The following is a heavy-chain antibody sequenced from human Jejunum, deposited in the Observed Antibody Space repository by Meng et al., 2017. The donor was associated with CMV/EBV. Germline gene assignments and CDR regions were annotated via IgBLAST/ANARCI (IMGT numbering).Heavy chain of an antibody. CDR2: VKSASAGGAA. Sequence: SWVASDFTLTGAWMHWVRQAPGKGLEWVGRVKSASAGGAADAAAPVKGRFTVSRDDSRKTVHLQMDNLKIEDTAVYYCTTGWDQYFDFWGQGALVTVSS. CDR1: DFTLTGAW. V-gene: IGHV3-15*07. J-gene: IGHJ4*02. D-gene: IGHD1-26*01. CDR3: TTGWDQYFDF.